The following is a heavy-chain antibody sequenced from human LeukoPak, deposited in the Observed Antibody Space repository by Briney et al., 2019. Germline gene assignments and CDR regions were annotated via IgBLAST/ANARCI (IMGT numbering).Heavy chain of an antibody. CDR1: GFTFSSFW. D-gene: IGHD1-26*01. Sequence: GGSLRLSCAASGFTFSSFWMRWVRQAPGKGLELVANIKQDGSEKYYVDSVQGRFAISRDNAKNSLYLQMNSLRVEDTAVYYCARRIVGPSSGGDYWGQGTPVTVSS. J-gene: IGHJ4*02. CDR3: ARRIVGPSSGGDY. V-gene: IGHV3-7*01. CDR2: IKQDGSEK.